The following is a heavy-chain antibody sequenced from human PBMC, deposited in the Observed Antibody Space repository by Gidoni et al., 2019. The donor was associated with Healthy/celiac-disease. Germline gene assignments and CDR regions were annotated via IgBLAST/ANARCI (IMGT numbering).Heavy chain of an antibody. D-gene: IGHD1-26*01. CDR2: MNPNSGNT. V-gene: IGHV1-8*01. J-gene: IGHJ3*02. Sequence: QVLLVQSGAEVKKPGASVKVSCQDSGYTFTSYDINWVRQATGQGLEWMGWMNPNSGNTGYAQKFQGRVTMTMNTSISTAYMELSILRSEDTAVYYCARSIVGATTTAFDIWGQGTMVTVSS. CDR1: GYTFTSYD. CDR3: ARSIVGATTTAFDI.